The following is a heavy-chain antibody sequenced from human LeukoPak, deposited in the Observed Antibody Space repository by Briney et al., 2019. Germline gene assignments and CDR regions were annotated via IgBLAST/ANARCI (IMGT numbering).Heavy chain of an antibody. CDR1: GFTFSTYS. D-gene: IGHD5-18*01. CDR2: ISSRSITI. Sequence: GGSLRLSCAASGFTFSTYSMNWVRQSPGKGLEWVSYISSRSITIYYVDSVKGRFTISRDNAKNSLYLQMNSLRAEDTAVYYCARDLDTYYGMDVWGQGTTVTVSS. V-gene: IGHV3-48*01. CDR3: ARDLDTYYGMDV. J-gene: IGHJ6*02.